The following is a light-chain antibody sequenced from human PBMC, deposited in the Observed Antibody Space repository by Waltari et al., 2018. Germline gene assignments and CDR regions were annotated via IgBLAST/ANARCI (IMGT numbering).Light chain of an antibody. CDR3: QQSYSTLWT. Sequence: DIQMTQSPSSLSASVGDRVTITCRSSHYISSYLNWYQQKPGKAPKVLIYGVSNLQTGVPSRFSGGGSGTEFTLTISSLQPEDFATYYCQQSYSTLWTFGQGTKVEIK. CDR2: GVS. V-gene: IGKV1-39*01. CDR1: HYISSY. J-gene: IGKJ1*01.